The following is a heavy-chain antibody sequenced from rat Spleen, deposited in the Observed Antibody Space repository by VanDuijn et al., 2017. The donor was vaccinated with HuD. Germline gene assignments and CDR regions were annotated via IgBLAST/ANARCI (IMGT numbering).Heavy chain of an antibody. CDR2: INRAGST. J-gene: IGHJ2*01. V-gene: IGHV3-3*01. D-gene: IGHD1-10*01. CDR3: ARQDNNYWYFDF. CDR1: GYSITSSYR. Sequence: EVQLQESGPGLVKPSQSLSLTCSVSGYSITSSYRWNWIRMFPGNKLEWMGYINRAGSTNYNPSLKSRIPITRDTSKNQFFLQVNSVTTEDTATYYCARQDNNYWYFDFWGQGVMVTVSS.